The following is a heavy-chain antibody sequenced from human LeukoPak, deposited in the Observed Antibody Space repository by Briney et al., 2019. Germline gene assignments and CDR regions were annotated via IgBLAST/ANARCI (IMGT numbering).Heavy chain of an antibody. CDR1: GFTFSSYA. D-gene: IGHD3-22*01. CDR3: ARRNHYENKEIFY. Sequence: PGRSLRLSCAASGFTFSSYAMHWVRQAPGKGLEWVALISYDGSNKDYADSVKGRFAISRDNSKNTLYLEMNSLRAEDKAVYYCARRNHYENKEIFYWGQGTLVTVSS. CDR2: ISYDGSNK. V-gene: IGHV3-30*09. J-gene: IGHJ4*02.